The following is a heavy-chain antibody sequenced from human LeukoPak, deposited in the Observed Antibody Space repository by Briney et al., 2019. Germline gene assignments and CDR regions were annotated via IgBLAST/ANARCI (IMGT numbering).Heavy chain of an antibody. CDR3: AKEGGYSGYDAFDY. CDR1: GFAFSSYS. CDR2: ISGSGGSA. V-gene: IGHV3-23*01. J-gene: IGHJ4*02. Sequence: GGSLRLSCAASGFAFSSYSMNWVRQAPGKGLEWVSAISGSGGSAYYADSVKGRFTISRDNSKNTLYLQMNSLRAEDTAAYYCAKEGGYSGYDAFDYWGQGTLVTVSS. D-gene: IGHD5-12*01.